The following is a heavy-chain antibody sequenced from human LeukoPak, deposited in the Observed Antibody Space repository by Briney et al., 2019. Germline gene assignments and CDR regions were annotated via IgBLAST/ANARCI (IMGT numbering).Heavy chain of an antibody. CDR3: ARQDCSGDSCSYVDC. V-gene: IGHV3-33*01. Sequence: AGMSLRLSCAASGFTFSSYGMEWVRQAPGKGLEWLTVIWYDGSKKYYADSVKGRFTISRDNSNNMVDLQMNSLKAEDTAVYYCARQDCSGDSCSYVDCWGQGTLVTVPS. D-gene: IGHD2-15*01. CDR1: GFTFSSYG. CDR2: IWYDGSKK. J-gene: IGHJ4*02.